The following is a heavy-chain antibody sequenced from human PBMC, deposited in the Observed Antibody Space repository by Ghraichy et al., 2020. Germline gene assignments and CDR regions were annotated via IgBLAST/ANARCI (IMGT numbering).Heavy chain of an antibody. CDR1: GITFSTNY. CDR2: IYGVGNT. J-gene: IGHJ4*02. D-gene: IGHD2-21*02. V-gene: IGHV3-66*01. Sequence: GGSLRLSCAASGITFSTNYMRWVRQAPGKGLEWVSRIYGVGNTHYADSSRDRFIISRDSSTNTLYLQMNSLGVEDTAVYYCSAGDCGGDCYFDFWGQGTLVTVSS. CDR3: SAGDCGGDCYFDF.